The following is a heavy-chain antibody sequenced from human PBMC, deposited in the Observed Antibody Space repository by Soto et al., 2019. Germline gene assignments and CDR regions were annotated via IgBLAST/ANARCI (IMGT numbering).Heavy chain of an antibody. CDR1: GDSVSSGDHY. Sequence: SETLSLTCSVSGDSVSSGDHYWSWIRQPPGKGLEWIGEINHSGSTNYNPSLKSRVTISVDTSKNQFSLKLSSVTAADTAVYYCAREDILTGHNWFDPWGRGTLVTVSS. J-gene: IGHJ5*02. CDR3: AREDILTGHNWFDP. D-gene: IGHD3-9*01. CDR2: INHSGST. V-gene: IGHV4-61*08.